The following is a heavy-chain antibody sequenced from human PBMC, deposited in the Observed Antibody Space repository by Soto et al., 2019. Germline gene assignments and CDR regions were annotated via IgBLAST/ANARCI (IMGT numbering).Heavy chain of an antibody. J-gene: IGHJ4*02. Sequence: SETLSLTCTISGGSISGYYWSWIRQPPGKGLEWIGYVYYSGSTNYNPSLESRVTISIDTSKNQFSLKLTSVTAADTAVYYCAKYRRTEADGYTLDFWGQGTLVTVS. CDR1: GGSISGYY. CDR3: AKYRRTEADGYTLDF. V-gene: IGHV4-59*01. D-gene: IGHD5-12*01. CDR2: VYYSGST.